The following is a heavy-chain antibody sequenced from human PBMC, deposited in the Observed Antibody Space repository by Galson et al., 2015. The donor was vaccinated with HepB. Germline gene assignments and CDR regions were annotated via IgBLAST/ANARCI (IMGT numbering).Heavy chain of an antibody. CDR2: IIPIFGTA. CDR1: GYTFTSYD. CDR3: ARGEYCGGDCLNYQYYGMDV. D-gene: IGHD2-21*02. V-gene: IGHV1-69*13. Sequence: SVKVSCKAPGYTFTSYDISWVRQAPGQGLEWMGGIIPIFGTANYAQKFQGRVTITADESTSTAYMELSSLRSEDTAVYYCARGEYCGGDCLNYQYYGMDVWGRGTTVTVSS. J-gene: IGHJ6*02.